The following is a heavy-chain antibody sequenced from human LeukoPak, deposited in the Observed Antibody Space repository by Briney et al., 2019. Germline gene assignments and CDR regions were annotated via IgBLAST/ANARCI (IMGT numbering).Heavy chain of an antibody. V-gene: IGHV4-30-2*01. J-gene: IGHJ2*01. CDR1: GGSISSGGYY. CDR3: ARDGVSALNLYSDL. D-gene: IGHD3-3*01. Sequence: PSETLSLTCTVSGGSISSGGYYWSWIRQPPGKGLEWIGYIYHSGSTYYNPSLKSRVTISVDRSKNQFSLKLSSVTAADTAVYYCARDGVSALNLYSDLWGRGTLVTVSS. CDR2: IYHSGST.